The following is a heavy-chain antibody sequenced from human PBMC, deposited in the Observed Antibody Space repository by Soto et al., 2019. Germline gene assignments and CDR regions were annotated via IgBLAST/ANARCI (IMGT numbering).Heavy chain of an antibody. CDR2: IIPIFGTA. D-gene: IGHD6-13*01. Sequence: PVEVSRKGSGGTLSSPFITWVGQAPGQGLEWMGGIIPIFGTANYAQKFQGRVTITADESTSTAYMELSSLRSEDTAVYYCARDSAGYYYYYGMDVWGQGTTVTVSS. V-gene: IGHV1-69*13. CDR3: ARDSAGYYYYYGMDV. CDR1: GGTLSSPF. J-gene: IGHJ6*02.